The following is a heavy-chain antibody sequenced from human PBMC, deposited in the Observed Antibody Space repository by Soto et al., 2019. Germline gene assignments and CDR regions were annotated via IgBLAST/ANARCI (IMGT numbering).Heavy chain of an antibody. J-gene: IGHJ6*02. V-gene: IGHV1-69*13. CDR1: GGTFSSYA. D-gene: IGHD1-26*01. Sequence: SVKVSCKASGGTFSSYAISWVRQAPGQGLEWMGGIIPIFGTANYAQKFQGRVTITADESTSTAYMELSSLRSEDTAVYYCARVGPPQRTSYHYGMDVWGQGTTVTVSS. CDR2: IIPIFGTA. CDR3: ARVGPPQRTSYHYGMDV.